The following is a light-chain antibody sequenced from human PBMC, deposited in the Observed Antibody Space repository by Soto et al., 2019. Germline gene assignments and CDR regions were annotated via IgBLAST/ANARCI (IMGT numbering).Light chain of an antibody. CDR2: AAS. CDR3: QQLKSYPLT. CDR1: QGISSY. J-gene: IGKJ4*01. V-gene: IGKV1-9*01. Sequence: DIQLTQSPYFLSASVGDRVTITCRASQGISSYLAWYQQKPGKAPKLLIYAASTLQSGVPSRFSGSGSGTEFTLTIRSLQPEDFATYHCQQLKSYPLTFGGGTKVEIK.